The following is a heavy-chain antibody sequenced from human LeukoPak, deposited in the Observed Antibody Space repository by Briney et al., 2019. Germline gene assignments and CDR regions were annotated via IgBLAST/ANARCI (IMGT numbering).Heavy chain of an antibody. J-gene: IGHJ5*02. CDR3: AAWARYCSSTSCYEGGWFDP. V-gene: IGHV1-69*13. CDR2: IIPIFGTA. D-gene: IGHD2-2*01. Sequence: VASVKVSCKSSGYTFTSYYMCWVRQAPGQGLEWMGGIIPIFGTANYAQKFQGRVTITADESTSTAYMELSSLRSEDTAVYYCAAWARYCSSTSCYEGGWFDPWGQGTLVTVSS. CDR1: GYTFTSYY.